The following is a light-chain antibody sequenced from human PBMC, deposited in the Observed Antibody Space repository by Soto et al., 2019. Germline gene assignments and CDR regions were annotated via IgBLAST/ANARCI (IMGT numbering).Light chain of an antibody. CDR1: QSVSND. Sequence: EILMTQSPATLSVSPWERATLSCRASQSVSNDLAWYQQKPGQAPRLLIYGASTRAAGVPARFSGSGSGTEFTLTISSLQSEDFVVYYCQQYNTWLTFGGGTKVEI. CDR3: QQYNTWLT. J-gene: IGKJ4*01. V-gene: IGKV3-15*01. CDR2: GAS.